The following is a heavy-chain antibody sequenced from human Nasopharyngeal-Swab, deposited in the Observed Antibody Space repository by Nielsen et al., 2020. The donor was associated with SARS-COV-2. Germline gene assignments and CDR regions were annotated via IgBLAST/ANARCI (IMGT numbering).Heavy chain of an antibody. CDR2: ISSSGSSI. V-gene: IGHV3-11*01. Sequence: GESLKISCAASGFTFSDRYMIWIRQAPGKGMEWFSYISSSGSSIKYADSVKGRFTISRDNAKNSLYLQMNSLRAEDTVVYYCARKAGYCSGGSDCYYFDPWGQGTLVTVSP. CDR3: ARKAGYCSGGSDCYYFDP. D-gene: IGHD2-15*01. CDR1: GFTFSDRY. J-gene: IGHJ4*02.